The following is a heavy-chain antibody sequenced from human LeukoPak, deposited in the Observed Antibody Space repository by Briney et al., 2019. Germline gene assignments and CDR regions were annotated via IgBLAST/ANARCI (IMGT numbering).Heavy chain of an antibody. CDR1: AFSFSSYW. Sequence: PGRSLRLSCAAAAFSFSSYWMSWVRHAPGEGLEWVVNIKIEVGEKYYADSVKGRLTIYRNNAKNCIFMQMTHLRSEAPAVYYGARDFVHSSGYDYWGQGTLVTVSS. D-gene: IGHD6-25*01. CDR3: ARDFVHSSGYDY. CDR2: IKIEVGEK. V-gene: IGHV3-7*03. J-gene: IGHJ4*02.